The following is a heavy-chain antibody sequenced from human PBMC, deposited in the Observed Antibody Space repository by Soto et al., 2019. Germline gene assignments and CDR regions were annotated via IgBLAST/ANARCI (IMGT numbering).Heavy chain of an antibody. CDR2: MSGTGGST. J-gene: IGHJ4*02. D-gene: IGHD6-19*01. CDR3: AKAGFSSGWSPSYFDY. Sequence: EVQLLESGGGLVQPGRSLRLSCAASGFTFSSYAMNWVRQAPGKGLEWVSAMSGTGGSTYYADSVKGRFTISRDNSKNTLYRQMNSLRVEDTAVFYCAKAGFSSGWSPSYFDYWGQGTLVTVPS. V-gene: IGHV3-23*01. CDR1: GFTFSSYA.